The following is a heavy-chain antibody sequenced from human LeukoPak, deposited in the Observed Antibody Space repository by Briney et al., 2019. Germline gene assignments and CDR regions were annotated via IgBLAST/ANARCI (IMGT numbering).Heavy chain of an antibody. CDR2: INPSGGST. CDR3: ATTVVYSSGLPLGNFDY. Sequence: ASVKVSCKASGYTFTSYYMHWVRQAPGQGLEWMGIINPSGGSTIYAQKFQGRVTMTEDTSTDTAYMELSSLRSEDTAVYYCATTVVYSSGLPLGNFDYWGQGTLVTVSS. D-gene: IGHD6-19*01. J-gene: IGHJ4*02. V-gene: IGHV1-46*01. CDR1: GYTFTSYY.